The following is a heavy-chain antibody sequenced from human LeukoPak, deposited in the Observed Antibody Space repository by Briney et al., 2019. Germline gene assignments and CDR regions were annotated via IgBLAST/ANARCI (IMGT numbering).Heavy chain of an antibody. CDR2: INWNGGST. D-gene: IGHD5-18*01. CDR3: AIQDTAIGGFAY. J-gene: IGHJ4*02. V-gene: IGHV3-20*04. CDR1: GFTFDNYG. Sequence: GGSLRLSCAASGFTFDNYGMSWVRQAPGKGLEWVSGINWNGGSTGYADSVKGRFTISRDNAKNSLYLQMNSLRAEDTALYYCAIQDTAIGGFAYCGQGTLVTVSS.